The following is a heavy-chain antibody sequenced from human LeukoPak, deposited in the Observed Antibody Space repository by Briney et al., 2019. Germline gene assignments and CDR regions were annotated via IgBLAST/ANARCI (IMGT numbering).Heavy chain of an antibody. Sequence: SETLSLTCTVSGGSISSSSYYWGWIRQPPGKGLEWIGSIYYSGSTYYNPSLKSRVTISVDTSKNQFPLKLSSVTAADTAVYYCARHPMVRGVFDYWGQGTLATVSS. CDR2: IYYSGST. J-gene: IGHJ4*02. CDR1: GGSISSSSYY. CDR3: ARHPMVRGVFDY. D-gene: IGHD3-10*01. V-gene: IGHV4-39*01.